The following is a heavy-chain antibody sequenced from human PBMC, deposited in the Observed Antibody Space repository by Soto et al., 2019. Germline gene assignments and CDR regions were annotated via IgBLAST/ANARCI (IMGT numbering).Heavy chain of an antibody. D-gene: IGHD5-18*01. CDR1: GFTFSSFV. J-gene: IGHJ5*02. CDR2: ISSDGNKI. V-gene: IGHV3-30-3*01. Sequence: GGSLRLSCAASGFTFSSFVLHWVRQAPGKGLEWVSLISSDGNKIYYADSVEGRFTISRDNSKNTLYLQVNSLRAEDTAVYYCARAMDTAMASKDNWFDPWGQGTLVTVSS. CDR3: ARAMDTAMASKDNWFDP.